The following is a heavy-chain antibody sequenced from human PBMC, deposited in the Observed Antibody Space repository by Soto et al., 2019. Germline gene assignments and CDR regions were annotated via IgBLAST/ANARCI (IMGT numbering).Heavy chain of an antibody. V-gene: IGHV4-39*01. J-gene: IGHJ5*02. CDR3: ASCIATINWFEP. CDR2: IYYSGTT. D-gene: IGHD6-13*01. Sequence: PSETLSLTCSVPGGSIGSSFYYWGWIRQPPGKGLEWIGSIYYSGTTYYNPSLKSRVTISVDTSKNQFSLKLTSVTAADTAVYYCASCIATINWFEPWGQGTLVTVSS. CDR1: GGSIGSSFYY.